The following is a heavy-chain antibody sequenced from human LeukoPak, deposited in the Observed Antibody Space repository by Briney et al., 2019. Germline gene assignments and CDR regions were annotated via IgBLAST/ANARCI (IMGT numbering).Heavy chain of an antibody. D-gene: IGHD2-2*01. CDR2: IIPILGIA. J-gene: IGHJ4*02. V-gene: IGHV1-69*04. CDR3: ARDLSSLGYCSSTSCSSPY. CDR1: GGTFSSYA. Sequence: SVKVSCKASGGTFSSYAISWVRQAPGQGLEWMGRIIPILGIANYAQKFQGRVTITADKSTSTAYMELSSLRSEDTAVYYCARDLSSLGYCSSTSCSSPYWGQGTLVTVSS.